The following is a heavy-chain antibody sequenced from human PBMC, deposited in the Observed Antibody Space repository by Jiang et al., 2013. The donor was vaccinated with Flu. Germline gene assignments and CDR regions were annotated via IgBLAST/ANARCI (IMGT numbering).Heavy chain of an antibody. J-gene: IGHJ6*02. V-gene: IGHV4-61*02. CDR3: ARAPSAWDNWNENGMDV. CDR2: IYTSGST. CDR1: GGSISSGSYY. Sequence: CTVSGGSISSGSYYWSWIRQPAGKGLEWIGRIYTSGSTNYNPSLKSRVTISVDTSKNQFSLKLSSVTAADTAVYYCARAPSAWDNWNENGMDVWGQGTTVTVSS. D-gene: IGHD1-20*01.